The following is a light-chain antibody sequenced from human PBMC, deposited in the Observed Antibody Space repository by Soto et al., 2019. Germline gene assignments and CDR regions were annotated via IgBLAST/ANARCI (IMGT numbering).Light chain of an antibody. J-gene: IGKJ2*01. CDR3: QQYGSSPYT. Sequence: EIVLTQSPGTLSLSPGERATLSCRASQSVSSSYLAWYQQKPGQAPSLLICGASSRATGIPDRFSGSGSGTDFTLTIRRLEPEDFAVYYCQQYGSSPYTFGQGTKLEIK. CDR1: QSVSSSY. V-gene: IGKV3-20*01. CDR2: GAS.